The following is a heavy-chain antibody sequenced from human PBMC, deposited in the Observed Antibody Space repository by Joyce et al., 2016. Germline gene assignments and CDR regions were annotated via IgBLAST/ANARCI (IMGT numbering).Heavy chain of an antibody. D-gene: IGHD2-15*01. CDR2: ISSDSRTI. Sequence: EVQLVESGGGLVQPGGSLGLSCAASEFTFSDYDMNWVRQAPGKGLEWVSYISSDSRTIFYADSVKGRFTISRDNAKNSLYLQMNSLRAEDTAVYYCLLLMLDYWGQGTLVTVSS. CDR3: LLLMLDY. CDR1: EFTFSDYD. V-gene: IGHV3-48*04. J-gene: IGHJ4*02.